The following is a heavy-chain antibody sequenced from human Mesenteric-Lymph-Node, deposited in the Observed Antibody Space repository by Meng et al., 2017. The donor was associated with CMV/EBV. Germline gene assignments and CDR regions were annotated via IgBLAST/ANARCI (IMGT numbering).Heavy chain of an antibody. V-gene: IGHV6-1*02. J-gene: IGHJ4*02. D-gene: IGHD6-19*01. Sequence: AQLQPSGPRQGTRPQLLSLSGAMSVDCVSCSGAARNWIRQSPPRGPGRVGRTYYKSKWYNGYDVSVKSRRPITPDTAKTQFSLQLNSVTPADTAMYECARSGSSGWIDYWGQGTLVTVSS. CDR1: VDCVSCSGAA. CDR2: TYYKSKWYN. CDR3: ARSGSSGWIDY.